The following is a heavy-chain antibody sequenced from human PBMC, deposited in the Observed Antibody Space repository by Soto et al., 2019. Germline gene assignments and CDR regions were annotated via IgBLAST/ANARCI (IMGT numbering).Heavy chain of an antibody. D-gene: IGHD1-7*01. CDR1: GFTFSGSA. Sequence: EVQLVESGGGLVQPGGSLKLSCAASGFTFSGSAMHWVRQASGKGLEWVGLIRSKANSYATAYAASVKGRFTISRDDAKNTAYLQMNSLKTEDTAVYYCTRPIGTTFNNWFDPWGQGTLVTVSS. CDR2: IRSKANSYAT. CDR3: TRPIGTTFNNWFDP. J-gene: IGHJ5*02. V-gene: IGHV3-73*02.